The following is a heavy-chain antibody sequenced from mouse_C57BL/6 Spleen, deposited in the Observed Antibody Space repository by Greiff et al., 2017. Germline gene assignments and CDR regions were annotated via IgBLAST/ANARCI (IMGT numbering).Heavy chain of an antibody. CDR3: ARSAPLAPIYDYGDFDY. CDR1: GYSFTDYN. V-gene: IGHV1-39*01. J-gene: IGHJ2*01. CDR2: INPNYGTT. Sequence: VQLKESGPELVKPGASVKISCKASGYSFTDYNMNWVKQSNGKSLEWIGVINPNYGTTSYNQKFKGKATLTVDQSSSTAYMQLNSVTSEDSAVYYCARSAPLAPIYDYGDFDYWGQVTTLTVSS. D-gene: IGHD2-4*01.